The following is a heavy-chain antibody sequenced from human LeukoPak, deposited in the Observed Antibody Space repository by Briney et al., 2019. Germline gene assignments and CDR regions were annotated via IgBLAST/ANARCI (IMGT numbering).Heavy chain of an antibody. V-gene: IGHV3-30-3*01. CDR2: ISYDGSNK. Sequence: PGGSLRLSCAASGFTFSSYAMHWVRQAPGKGLKWVAVISYDGSNKYYADSVKGRFTISRDNSKNTLYLQMNSLRAEDTAVYYCARGWLIVGATTLDYWGQGTLVTVSS. CDR1: GFTFSSYA. D-gene: IGHD1-26*01. CDR3: ARGWLIVGATTLDY. J-gene: IGHJ4*02.